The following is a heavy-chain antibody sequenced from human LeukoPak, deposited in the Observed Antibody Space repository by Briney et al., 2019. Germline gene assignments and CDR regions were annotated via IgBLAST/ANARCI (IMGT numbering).Heavy chain of an antibody. CDR3: AKGFGRAAAGNPFDY. V-gene: IGHV3-23*01. CDR2: ISGSGGTT. Sequence: GGSLRLSCAASGFTFSSYAMSWVRQAPGKGLDWVSAISGSGGTTYYADSVKGRFTISRDSPKNTLYLQMHSLRAEDTAVYFCAKGFGRAAAGNPFDYWGQGTLVTVSS. CDR1: GFTFSSYA. J-gene: IGHJ4*02. D-gene: IGHD6-13*01.